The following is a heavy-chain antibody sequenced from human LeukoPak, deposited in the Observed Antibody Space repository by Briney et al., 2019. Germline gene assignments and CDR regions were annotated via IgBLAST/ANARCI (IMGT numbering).Heavy chain of an antibody. Sequence: GGSLRLSCAASGFTFDDYAMHWVRQAPGKGLEWVSGISWNSGSIGYADSVKGRFTISRDNAKNSLYLQMNSLRAEDTAVYYCAELGITMIGGVWGKGTTVTIFS. CDR3: AELGITMIGGV. V-gene: IGHV3-9*01. D-gene: IGHD3-10*02. CDR1: GFTFDDYA. J-gene: IGHJ6*04. CDR2: ISWNSGSI.